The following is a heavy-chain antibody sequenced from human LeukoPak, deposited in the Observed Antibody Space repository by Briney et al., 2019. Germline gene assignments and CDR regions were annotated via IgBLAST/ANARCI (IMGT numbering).Heavy chain of an antibody. J-gene: IGHJ4*02. CDR2: IIPIFGTA. Sequence: SVKVSCKASGGTFSSYAISWVRQAPGQGLEWMGGIIPIFGTANYAHKFQGRVTITADESTSTAYMELSSPRSEDTAVYYCARDAVGYSYGPARFDYWGQGTLVTVSS. CDR1: GGTFSSYA. D-gene: IGHD5-18*01. V-gene: IGHV1-69*13. CDR3: ARDAVGYSYGPARFDY.